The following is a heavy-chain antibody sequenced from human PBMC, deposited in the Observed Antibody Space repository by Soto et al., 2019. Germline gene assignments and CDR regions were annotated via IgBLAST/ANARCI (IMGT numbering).Heavy chain of an antibody. CDR1: GFTFTSSA. D-gene: IGHD2-15*01. V-gene: IGHV1-58*01. CDR3: AADYGRAWMGSEGYFDL. CDR2: IVVGSGNT. J-gene: IGHJ2*01. Sequence: QMQLVQSGPEVKKPGTSVKVSCKASGFTFTSSAVQWVRQARGQRLEWIGWIVVGSGNTNYAQKFQERVTITRDMSTSTAYMELSSLRSEDTAVYYWAADYGRAWMGSEGYFDLWGRGTLVTVSS.